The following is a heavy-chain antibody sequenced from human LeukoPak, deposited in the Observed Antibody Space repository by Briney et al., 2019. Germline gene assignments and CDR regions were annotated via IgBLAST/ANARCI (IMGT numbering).Heavy chain of an antibody. CDR2: DKTKTDGGTT. V-gene: IGHV3-15*01. CDR1: GLTFSNAW. D-gene: IGHD3-9*01. CDR3: TTGYYDILTGYFSFDY. J-gene: IGHJ4*02. Sequence: GGSLRLSCAASGLTFSNAWMSWVRQAPGKGLEWVGRDKTKTDGGTTDYAAPVKGRFTISRDDSKNTLYLQMNSLKTEDTAVYFCTTGYYDILTGYFSFDYWGQGTLVTVSS.